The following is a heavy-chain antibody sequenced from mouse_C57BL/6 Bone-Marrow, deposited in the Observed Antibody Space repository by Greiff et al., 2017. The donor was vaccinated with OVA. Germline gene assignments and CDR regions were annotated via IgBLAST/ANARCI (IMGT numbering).Heavy chain of an antibody. CDR3: ARERDYYGSSYYFDY. CDR1: GFTFSDYY. D-gene: IGHD1-1*01. Sequence: EVQRVESEGGLVQPGSSMKLSCTASGFTFSDYYMAWVRQVPEKGLEWVANINYDGSSTYYLDSLKSRFIISRDNAKNILYLQMSSLKSEDTATYYCARERDYYGSSYYFDYWGQGTTLTVSS. J-gene: IGHJ2*01. V-gene: IGHV5-16*01. CDR2: INYDGSST.